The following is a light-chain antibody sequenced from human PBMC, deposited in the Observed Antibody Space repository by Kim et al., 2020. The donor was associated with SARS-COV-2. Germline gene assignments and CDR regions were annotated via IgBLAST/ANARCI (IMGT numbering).Light chain of an antibody. V-gene: IGKV3-15*01. CDR3: QQYDDWPLT. CDR2: GAS. CDR1: QSVSSN. Sequence: GAPGERATLACRASQSVSSNFALYYQKPGQAPGLLIYGASTRATGVPARFRGSGSGTEFTLTISSLQSEDFAVYYCQQYDDWPLTFGGGTKVDIK. J-gene: IGKJ4*01.